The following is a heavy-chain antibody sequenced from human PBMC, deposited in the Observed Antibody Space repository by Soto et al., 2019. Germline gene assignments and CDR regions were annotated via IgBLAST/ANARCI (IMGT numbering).Heavy chain of an antibody. Sequence: PSETLSLTCTVSGASISGFSWSWIRKSAGEGLEWIGRIYATGTTDYNPSLKSRVMMSVDTSKKQFSLKLRSVTAADTAVYYCVRDGTKTLRDWFDPWGQGISVTVSS. J-gene: IGHJ5*02. CDR1: GASISGFS. V-gene: IGHV4-4*07. CDR2: IYATGTT. CDR3: VRDGTKTLRDWFDP. D-gene: IGHD1-1*01.